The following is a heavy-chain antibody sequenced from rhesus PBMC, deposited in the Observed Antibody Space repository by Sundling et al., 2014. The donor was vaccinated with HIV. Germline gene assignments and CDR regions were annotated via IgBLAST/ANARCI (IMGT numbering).Heavy chain of an antibody. J-gene: IGHJ4*01. CDR1: GFSFSDYY. CDR2: ISYTGGST. Sequence: EVQLVESGGGLAKPGGSLRLSCAASGFSFSDYYMHWVRQAPGKGLEWVSGISYTGGSTYYADSVKGRFTISRENAKNTLYLQMDSLRAEDTAVYYCARVPYYNIWTGYCPYFDYWGQGVLVTVSS. V-gene: IGHV3-59*01. D-gene: IGHD3-3*01. CDR3: ARVPYYNIWTGYCPYFDY.